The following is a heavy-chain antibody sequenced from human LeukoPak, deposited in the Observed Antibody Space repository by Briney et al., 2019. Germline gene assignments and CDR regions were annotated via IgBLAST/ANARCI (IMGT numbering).Heavy chain of an antibody. V-gene: IGHV4-59*01. CDR2: IYYSGST. CDR3: AAKERGSYWGLDAFDI. J-gene: IGHJ3*02. CDR1: GGSISSYY. Sequence: SETLSLTCTVSGGSISSYYWSWLRQPPGKGLEWIGYIYYSGSTNYNPSLKSRVTISVDTSKNQFSLKLSSVTAADTAVYYCAAKERGSYWGLDAFDIWGQGTMVTVSS. D-gene: IGHD1-26*01.